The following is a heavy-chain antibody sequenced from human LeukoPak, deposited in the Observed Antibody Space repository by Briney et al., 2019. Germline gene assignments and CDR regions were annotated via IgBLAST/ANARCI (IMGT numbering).Heavy chain of an antibody. CDR1: GGSISSHY. D-gene: IGHD2-21*02. CDR3: ARVRTAYCGGDCYSDGYYHYYYMDV. J-gene: IGHJ6*03. Sequence: SETLSLTCTVSGGSISSHYWSWIRQPPGKGLEWIGYIYYSGSTNYNPSLKSRVTISVDTSKNQFSLKLSSVIAADTAVYYCARVRTAYCGGDCYSDGYYHYYYMDVWGKGTTVTVSS. CDR2: IYYSGST. V-gene: IGHV4-59*11.